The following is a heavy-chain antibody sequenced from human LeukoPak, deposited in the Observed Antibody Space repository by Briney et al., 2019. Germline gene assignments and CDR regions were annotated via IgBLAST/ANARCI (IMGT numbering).Heavy chain of an antibody. J-gene: IGHJ2*01. V-gene: IGHV4-34*01. CDR2: INHSGST. CDR3: ARGGAKQFLVNWYFDL. CDR1: GGSFSGYY. Sequence: SETLSLTCAVYGGSFSGYYWSWIRQPPGKGLEWIGEINHSGSTNYNPSLKSRVTISVDTSKNQFSLKLSSVTAADTAVYYCARGGAKQFLVNWYFDLWGRGTLVTVSS. D-gene: IGHD6-19*01.